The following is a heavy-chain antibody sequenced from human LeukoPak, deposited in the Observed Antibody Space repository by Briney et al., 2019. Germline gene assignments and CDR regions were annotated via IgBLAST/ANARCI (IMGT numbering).Heavy chain of an antibody. D-gene: IGHD5-12*01. CDR2: ISYDGSNK. CDR3: ARDTGREVATASFDY. J-gene: IGHJ4*02. V-gene: IGHV3-30-3*01. Sequence: GRSLRLSCAASGFTFSSYAMHWVRQAPGKGLEWVAVISYDGSNKYYADSVKGRFTISRDNSKNTLYLQMNSLRAEDTAVYYCARDTGREVATASFDYWGQGTLVSASS. CDR1: GFTFSSYA.